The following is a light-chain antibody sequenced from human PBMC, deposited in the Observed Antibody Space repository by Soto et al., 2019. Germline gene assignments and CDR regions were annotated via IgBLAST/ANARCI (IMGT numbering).Light chain of an antibody. Sequence: DIQVTQSPPTLSASVGDRVTITCRASQTISTWMAWYQQKPGKAPKLLIYAASSLQSGVPSRFSGSGSGTDFTLTISSLQPEDFATYYCQQSYSTTITFGQGTRLEIK. V-gene: IGKV1-39*01. J-gene: IGKJ5*01. CDR2: AAS. CDR3: QQSYSTTIT. CDR1: QTISTW.